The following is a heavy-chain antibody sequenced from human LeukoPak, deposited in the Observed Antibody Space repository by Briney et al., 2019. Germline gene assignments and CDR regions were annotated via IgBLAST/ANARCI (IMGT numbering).Heavy chain of an antibody. D-gene: IGHD4-11*01. V-gene: IGHV1-2*06. J-gene: IGHJ6*02. CDR2: INPNSGGT. CDR1: GYTFTGYY. Sequence: ASVKVSCKASGYTFTGYYMNWERQAPGQGLEWMGRINPNSGGTKYAQKFQGRVTMTRDTSINTAYMELSRLRSDDTAVYYCAREDSNPKYYYYYGMDVWGQGTTVTVSS. CDR3: AREDSNPKYYYYYGMDV.